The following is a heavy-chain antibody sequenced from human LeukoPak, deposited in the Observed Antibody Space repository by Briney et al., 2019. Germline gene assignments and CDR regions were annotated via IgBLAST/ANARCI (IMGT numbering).Heavy chain of an antibody. D-gene: IGHD5-18*01. Sequence: PGGSLRLSCAASGFTFDDYAMHWVRQAPGKGLEWVSGISWNSGSIGYADSVKGRFTISRDNAKNSLYLQMNSLRAEDTALYYCAKTSYSYGSSPYYAFDIWGQGTMVTVSS. V-gene: IGHV3-9*01. CDR1: GFTFDDYA. CDR3: AKTSYSYGSSPYYAFDI. J-gene: IGHJ3*02. CDR2: ISWNSGSI.